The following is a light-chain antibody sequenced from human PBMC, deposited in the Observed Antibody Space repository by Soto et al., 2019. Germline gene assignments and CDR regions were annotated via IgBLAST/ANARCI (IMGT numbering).Light chain of an antibody. CDR1: SSDVGGYDF. Sequence: QSALTQPASVSGSPGQSITISCTGTSSDVGGYDFVSWYQQHPGKAPKLIIYEGSNRPSGISNRFSGSKSGNTASLIISGLQGDDEGDYYCCAYVSSNTLLFGGGTKLTVL. CDR2: EGS. J-gene: IGLJ3*02. CDR3: CAYVSSNTLL. V-gene: IGLV2-23*01.